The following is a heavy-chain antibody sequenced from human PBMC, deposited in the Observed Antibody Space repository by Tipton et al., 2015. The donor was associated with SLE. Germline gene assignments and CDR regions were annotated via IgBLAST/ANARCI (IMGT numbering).Heavy chain of an antibody. CDR2: IYTSGST. CDR3: ARDYYYDSSGYYYGMDV. CDR1: GGSISSYY. J-gene: IGHJ6*02. Sequence: TLSLTCTVSGGSISSYYWSWIRQPAGKGLEWIGRIYTSGSTNYNPSLKSRVTISVDTSKNQFSLKLSSVTAADTAVYYCARDYYYDSSGYYYGMDVWGQGTTVTVSS. D-gene: IGHD3-22*01. V-gene: IGHV4-4*07.